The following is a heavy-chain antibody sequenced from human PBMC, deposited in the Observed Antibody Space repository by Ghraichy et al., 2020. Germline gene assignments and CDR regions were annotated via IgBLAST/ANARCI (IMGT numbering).Heavy chain of an antibody. CDR2: IYTSGST. D-gene: IGHD6-13*01. CDR3: ARGYVGQQLPWGDAFDI. V-gene: IGHV4-61*02. J-gene: IGHJ3*02. Sequence: SETLSLTCTVSGGSISSGSYYWSWIRQPAGKGLEWIGRIYTSGSTNYNPSLKSRVTMSVDTSKNQFSLKLSSVTAADTAVYYCARGYVGQQLPWGDAFDIWGQGTMVTVSS. CDR1: GGSISSGSYY.